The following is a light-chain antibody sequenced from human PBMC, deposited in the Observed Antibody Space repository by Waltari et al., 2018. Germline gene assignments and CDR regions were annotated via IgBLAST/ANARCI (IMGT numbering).Light chain of an antibody. V-gene: IGLV1-47*01. CDR2: RNN. CDR1: NSNIGSFY. CDR3: AAWDDSVSVSGWV. Sequence: QSVLTQPPSVSGTPGQRVTISCSGSNSNIGSFYVYWYQQVPGTAPKLLIYRNNRRPPGVPDRVSGTQSVTSASLAVGGLRSEDEADYYCAAWDDSVSVSGWVFGGGTKLTVL. J-gene: IGLJ3*02.